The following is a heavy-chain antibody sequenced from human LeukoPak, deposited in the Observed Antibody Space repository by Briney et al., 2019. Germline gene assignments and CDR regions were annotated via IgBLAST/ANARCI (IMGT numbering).Heavy chain of an antibody. D-gene: IGHD2-2*01. CDR2: ISAYNGNT. V-gene: IGHV1-18*01. CDR3: ARQGSRSQIYCSSTSCYLTWFDP. CDR1: GYTFTSYG. J-gene: IGHJ5*02. Sequence: ASVKVSCKASGYTFTSYGISWVRQAPGQGLEWMGWISAYNGNTNYAQKLQGRVTMTTDTSTSTAYMELRSLRSEDTAVYYCARQGSRSQIYCSSTSCYLTWFDPWGQGTLVTVSS.